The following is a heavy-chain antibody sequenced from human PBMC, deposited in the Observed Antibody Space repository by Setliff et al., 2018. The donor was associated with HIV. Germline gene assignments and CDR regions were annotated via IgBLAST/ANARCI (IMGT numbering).Heavy chain of an antibody. J-gene: IGHJ6*02. CDR1: GFTFTNYW. Sequence: PGGSLRLSCAASGFTFTNYWMAWIRQAPGRGLEWAAIISNDGGREYYVDSVKGRFTISRDNAKDSLYLQMDSLRVEDTTVYYCTRKLAPGHGMDVWGQGTTVTVSS. D-gene: IGHD3-3*02. V-gene: IGHV3-7*01. CDR3: TRKLAPGHGMDV. CDR2: ISNDGGRE.